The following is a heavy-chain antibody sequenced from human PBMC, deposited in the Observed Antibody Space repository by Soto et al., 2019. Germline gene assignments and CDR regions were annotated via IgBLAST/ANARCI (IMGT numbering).Heavy chain of an antibody. J-gene: IGHJ4*02. CDR1: SGSISINTW. V-gene: IGHV4-4*02. CDR2: ISHSGIT. CDR3: IRNLDS. Sequence: QVQLQESGPGLVEPSWTLSLTCAVSSGSISINTWWHWVRQPPGKGLEWIGEISHSGITNYNPSLKSRVSISVDKSKNQFSLRLNSVTAADTAVYYCIRNLDSWGQGTLVTVSS.